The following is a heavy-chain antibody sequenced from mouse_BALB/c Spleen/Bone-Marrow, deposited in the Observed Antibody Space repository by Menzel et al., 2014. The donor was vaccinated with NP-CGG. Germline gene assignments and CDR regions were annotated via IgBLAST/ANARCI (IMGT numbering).Heavy chain of an antibody. Sequence: EVKLVESGGGLVQPGGSLKLSCATSGFTFSDYYMYWVRQTLEKRLEWVAYISNGGGSTYYPDTVKGRFTISRDNAKNTLYLQMSRLKSEDTAMYYCASTYYGNPFAYWGQGTLVTVSA. CDR2: ISNGGGST. V-gene: IGHV5-12*02. CDR1: GFTFSDYY. D-gene: IGHD2-10*01. CDR3: ASTYYGNPFAY. J-gene: IGHJ3*01.